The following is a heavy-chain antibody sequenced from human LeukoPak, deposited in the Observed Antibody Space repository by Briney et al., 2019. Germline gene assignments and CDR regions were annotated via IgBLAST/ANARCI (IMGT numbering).Heavy chain of an antibody. Sequence: SETLSLTCTVSGGSISSYYWSWIRQPPGKGLEWIGYIYYSGSTNYNPSLKSRVTISADTSKNQFSLKLRSVTAADTAVYYCARETHDPTLVRGVVDYWGRGTLVTVSS. D-gene: IGHD3-10*01. CDR2: IYYSGST. CDR1: GGSISSYY. CDR3: ARETHDPTLVRGVVDY. J-gene: IGHJ4*02. V-gene: IGHV4-59*12.